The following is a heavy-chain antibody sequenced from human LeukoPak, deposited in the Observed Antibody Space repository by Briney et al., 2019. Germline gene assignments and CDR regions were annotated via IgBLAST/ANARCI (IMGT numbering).Heavy chain of an antibody. J-gene: IGHJ4*02. Sequence: PSETLSLTCTVSGGSISSYYWSWIRQPAGKGLEWIGRIYTRGSTTYNPSLKSRVTMSVDTSKNQFSLKLSSVTAADTAVYYCASSIFGVVPPAYWGQGTLVTVSS. V-gene: IGHV4-4*07. CDR2: IYTRGST. CDR1: GGSISSYY. CDR3: ASSIFGVVPPAY. D-gene: IGHD3-3*01.